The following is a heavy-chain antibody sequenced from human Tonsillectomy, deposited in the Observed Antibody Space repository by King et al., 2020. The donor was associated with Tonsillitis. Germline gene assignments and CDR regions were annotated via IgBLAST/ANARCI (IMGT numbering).Heavy chain of an antibody. V-gene: IGHV5-51*01. CDR1: GYSFTSYW. D-gene: IGHD3-22*01. Sequence: VQLVESGAEVKKPGESLKISCKGSGYSFTSYWIGWVRQMPGKGLEWMGIIYPGDSDTRYSPSFQGQVTISADKSISTAYLQWSSLKASDTVMYYCARLGTTYYYDSTGFSYYFDCWGQGTLVTVSS. CDR3: ARLGTTYYYDSTGFSYYFDC. CDR2: IYPGDSDT. J-gene: IGHJ4*02.